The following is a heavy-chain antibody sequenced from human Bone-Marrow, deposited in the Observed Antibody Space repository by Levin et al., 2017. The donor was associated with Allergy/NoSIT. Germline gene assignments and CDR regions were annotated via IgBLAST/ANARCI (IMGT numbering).Heavy chain of an antibody. V-gene: IGHV1-69*06. CDR3: ARVGYGETYYYYGMDV. CDR2: IIPIFGTA. J-gene: IGHJ6*02. Sequence: KISCKASGGTFSSYAISWVRQAPGQGLEWMGGIIPIFGTANYAQKFQGRVTITADKSTSTAYMELSSLRSEDTAVYYCARVGYGETYYYYGMDVWGQGTTVTVSS. D-gene: IGHD4-17*01. CDR1: GGTFSSYA.